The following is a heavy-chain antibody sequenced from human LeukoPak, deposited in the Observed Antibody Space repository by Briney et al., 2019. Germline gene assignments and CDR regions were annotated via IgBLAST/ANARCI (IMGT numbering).Heavy chain of an antibody. Sequence: GESLKISCKGSGYSFTSYWIGWVRQMPGKGLEWMGIIYPGDSDTRYSPSFQGQVTISADKSISTAYLQWSSLKASDTAMYYCARQDDYVWGSYRLDNWFDPWGQGTLVTVSS. CDR2: IYPGDSDT. J-gene: IGHJ5*02. CDR1: GYSFTSYW. D-gene: IGHD3-16*02. V-gene: IGHV5-51*01. CDR3: ARQDDYVWGSYRLDNWFDP.